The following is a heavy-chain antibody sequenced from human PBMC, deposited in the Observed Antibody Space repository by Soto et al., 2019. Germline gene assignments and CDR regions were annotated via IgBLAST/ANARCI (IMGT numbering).Heavy chain of an antibody. Sequence: GGSLRLSCAASGFTFSGSAMHWVRQASGKGLEWVGRIRSKANSYATAYAASVKGRFTISRDDSKNTAYLQMNSLKTEDTAVYYCIQSLAARGSYMDVWGKGTTVTVSS. D-gene: IGHD6-6*01. CDR2: IRSKANSYAT. CDR3: IQSLAARGSYMDV. CDR1: GFTFSGSA. J-gene: IGHJ6*03. V-gene: IGHV3-73*01.